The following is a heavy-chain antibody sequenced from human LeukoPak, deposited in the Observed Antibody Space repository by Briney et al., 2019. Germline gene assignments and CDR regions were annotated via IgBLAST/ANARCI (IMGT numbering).Heavy chain of an antibody. Sequence: GGSLRLSCAASGFTFSSYEMNWVRQAPGKGLEWVSYISSSGSTMYYADSVKGRFTISRDNAKNSLYLQMNSLRAEDTAVYYCAASGYDYDYFYYMDVWGKGTTVTISS. CDR1: GFTFSSYE. CDR3: AASGYDYDYFYYMDV. D-gene: IGHD5-12*01. V-gene: IGHV3-48*03. CDR2: ISSSGSTM. J-gene: IGHJ6*03.